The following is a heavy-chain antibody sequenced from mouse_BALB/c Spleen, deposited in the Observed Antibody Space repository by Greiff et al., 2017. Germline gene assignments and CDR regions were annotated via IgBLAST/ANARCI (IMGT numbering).Heavy chain of an antibody. Sequence: QVQLQQSGAELVKPGASVKLSCKTSGYTFTSYWIQWVKQRPGQGLGWIGEIFPGTGTTYYNEKFKGKATLTIDTSSSTAYMQLSSLTSEDSAVYFCARWLLRDAMDYWGQGTSVTVSS. V-gene: IGHV1S132*01. J-gene: IGHJ4*01. CDR2: IFPGTGTT. CDR3: ARWLLRDAMDY. CDR1: GYTFTSYW. D-gene: IGHD2-3*01.